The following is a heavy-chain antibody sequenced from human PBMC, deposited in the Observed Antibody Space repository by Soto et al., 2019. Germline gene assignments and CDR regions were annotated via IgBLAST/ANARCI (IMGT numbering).Heavy chain of an antibody. D-gene: IGHD3-16*01. CDR1: WFNFSSHA. CDR2: ISGSGGST. V-gene: IGHV3-23*01. Sequence: PWGSLRLSCAAVWFNFSSHAMSWVRQAPRKGLEWVSAISGSGGSTYYADSVKGRFTISRDDSKNTLYLQMNSLRAEDTAVYYCAKTLGITSPMGALDIWGQGTMVTVSS. CDR3: AKTLGITSPMGALDI. J-gene: IGHJ3*02.